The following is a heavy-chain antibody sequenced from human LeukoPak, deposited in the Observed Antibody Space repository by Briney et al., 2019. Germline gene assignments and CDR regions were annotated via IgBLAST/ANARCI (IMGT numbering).Heavy chain of an antibody. D-gene: IGHD3-3*01. CDR2: ISSSGNSK. CDR3: ARRITISGVGYYMDV. Sequence: GGSLRLSCAASAFSFSSYGMNWVRQAPGKGLEWISYISSSGNSKYYADSVKGRFTVSRDNVRKSLYLQMDSLRAEDTAVYYCARRITISGVGYYMDVWGKGTTVTVSS. CDR1: AFSFSSYG. V-gene: IGHV3-48*01. J-gene: IGHJ6*03.